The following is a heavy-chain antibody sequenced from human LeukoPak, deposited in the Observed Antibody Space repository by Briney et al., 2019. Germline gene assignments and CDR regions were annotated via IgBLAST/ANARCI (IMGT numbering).Heavy chain of an antibody. D-gene: IGHD1-26*01. CDR1: GFTFSSYG. V-gene: IGHV3-30*02. CDR3: AKDALKVGASPAGY. J-gene: IGHJ4*02. Sequence: SGGSLRLSCAASGFTFSSYGMHWVRQAPGKGLEWVAFIRYDGSNKYYADSVKGRFTISRDNSKNTLYLQMNSLRAEDTAVYYCAKDALKVGASPAGYWGQGTLVTVSS. CDR2: IRYDGSNK.